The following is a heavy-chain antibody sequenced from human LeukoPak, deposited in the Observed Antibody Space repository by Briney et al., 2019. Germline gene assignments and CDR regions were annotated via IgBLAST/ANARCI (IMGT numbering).Heavy chain of an antibody. CDR3: ASTPPYGDYGEDY. CDR2: INPNSGGT. J-gene: IGHJ4*02. Sequence: ASVKVTCKASGYTFTGYYMHWVRQAPGQGLEWMGWINPNSGGTNYAQKFQGRVTMTRDTSISTAYMELSRLRSDDTAVYYYASTPPYGDYGEDYWGQGTLVTVSS. V-gene: IGHV1-2*02. CDR1: GYTFTGYY. D-gene: IGHD4-17*01.